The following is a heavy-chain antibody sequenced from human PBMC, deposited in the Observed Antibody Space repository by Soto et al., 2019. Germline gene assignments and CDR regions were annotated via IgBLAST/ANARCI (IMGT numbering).Heavy chain of an antibody. Sequence: GESLKSSCKGSGYSLTSYWIGWVRQMPGKGLELMGIIYPGDSDTRYSPSFQGQVTISADKSISTAYLQWSSLKASDTAMYSCERHDAMVGGVFIVHLDHCYRLTVWAQGTTDLVSS. CDR1: GYSLTSYW. V-gene: IGHV5-51*01. J-gene: IGHJ6*02. D-gene: IGHD3-10*01. CDR3: ERHDAMVGGVFIVHLDHCYRLTV. CDR2: IYPGDSDT.